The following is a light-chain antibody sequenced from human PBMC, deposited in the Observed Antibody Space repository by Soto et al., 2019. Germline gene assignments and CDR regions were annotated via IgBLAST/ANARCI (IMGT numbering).Light chain of an antibody. J-gene: IGLJ7*01. CDR1: SSDVGGYNY. V-gene: IGLV2-14*01. CDR3: SSYTSSSTL. CDR2: DVS. Sequence: QSVLTQPASVSGSPGQSITISCTGTSSDVGGYNYVSWYQQHPGKSPKLMIYDVSNRPSGVSNRFSGSKSGNTASLTISGLQAEDEADYYCSSYTSSSTLFGGCTQLTVL.